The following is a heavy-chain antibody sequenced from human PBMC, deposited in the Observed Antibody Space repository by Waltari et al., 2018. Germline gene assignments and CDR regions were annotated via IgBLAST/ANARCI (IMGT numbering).Heavy chain of an antibody. V-gene: IGHV3-74*01. Sequence: EVQLVESGGGLVQPGGALSLSCAASGSPVSSNWTHWFRQARGKGLVWVSRVNGDGSTTSYADSVKGRFAISRDNAKNTLYLQVDSLRAEDTAVYYCATSRDGYNLIGDYWGQGTLVTVSS. CDR2: VNGDGSTT. CDR3: ATSRDGYNLIGDY. J-gene: IGHJ4*02. D-gene: IGHD5-12*01. CDR1: GSPVSSNW.